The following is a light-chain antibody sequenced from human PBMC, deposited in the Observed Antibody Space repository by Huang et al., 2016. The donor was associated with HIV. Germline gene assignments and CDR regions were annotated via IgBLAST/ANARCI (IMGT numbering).Light chain of an antibody. Sequence: IQLTQSPSSLSPSVGDRVTITCRANQGISGSLAWYQQKPGKAPKPLLNSTSTLRSGVPSRFSGSGSGTDFTLTISSLQPEDFASYSCQHLTTFGGGTKVEIK. V-gene: IGKV1-9*01. CDR1: QGISGS. CDR3: QHLTT. J-gene: IGKJ4*01. CDR2: STS.